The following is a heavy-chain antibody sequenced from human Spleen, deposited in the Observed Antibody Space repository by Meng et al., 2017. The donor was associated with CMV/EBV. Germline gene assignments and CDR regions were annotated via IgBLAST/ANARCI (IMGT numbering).Heavy chain of an antibody. Sequence: ASVKVSCKASGGTFTNLAISWVRQAPGQGLEWMGWINPNSGGTNYAQKFQGRVTMTRDTSISTAYMELSRLRSDDTAVYYCARVHYYDSSGYYPGYYYYYGMDVWGQGTTVTVSS. J-gene: IGHJ6*02. D-gene: IGHD3-22*01. V-gene: IGHV1-2*02. CDR1: GGTFTNLA. CDR2: INPNSGGT. CDR3: ARVHYYDSSGYYPGYYYYYGMDV.